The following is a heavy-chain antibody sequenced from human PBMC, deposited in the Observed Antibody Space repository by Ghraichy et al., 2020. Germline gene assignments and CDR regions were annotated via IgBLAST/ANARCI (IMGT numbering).Heavy chain of an antibody. Sequence: SVKVSCKASGGTFSSYAISWVRQAPGQGLEWMGRIIPILGIANYAQKFQGRVTITADKSTSTAYMELSSLRSEDTAVYYCARESREYYYGSGSYYNSHPGNNWFDPWGQGTLVTVSS. CDR2: IIPILGIA. D-gene: IGHD3-10*01. CDR3: ARESREYYYGSGSYYNSHPGNNWFDP. J-gene: IGHJ5*02. V-gene: IGHV1-69*04. CDR1: GGTFSSYA.